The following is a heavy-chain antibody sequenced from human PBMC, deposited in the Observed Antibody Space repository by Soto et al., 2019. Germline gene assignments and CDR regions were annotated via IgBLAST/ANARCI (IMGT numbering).Heavy chain of an antibody. CDR3: TTVLERGIATRIDHALDS. V-gene: IGHV3-15*01. J-gene: IGHJ3*02. D-gene: IGHD6-6*01. Sequence: GGSLRLSCAASGFTFSNAWMSWVRQAPGKGLEWVGRIKSKTDGGTTDYAAPVKGRFTISRDDSKNTLYLQMNSLKTEDTAVYYCTTVLERGIATRIDHALDSWGKGRMFTV. CDR2: IKSKTDGGTT. CDR1: GFTFSNAW.